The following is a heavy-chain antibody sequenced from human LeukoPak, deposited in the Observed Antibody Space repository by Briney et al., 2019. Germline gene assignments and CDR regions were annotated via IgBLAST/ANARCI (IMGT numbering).Heavy chain of an antibody. J-gene: IGHJ5*02. Sequence: SETPSLTCAVYGGSFSGYYWSWIRQPPGKGLEWIGEINHSGSTNYNPSLKSRVTISVDTSKNQFSLKLSSVTAADTAVYYCARGGQRSDIVVVPAAIRLDPWGQGTLFTVSS. CDR2: INHSGST. CDR1: GGSFSGYY. V-gene: IGHV4-34*01. CDR3: ARGGQRSDIVVVPAAIRLDP. D-gene: IGHD2-2*01.